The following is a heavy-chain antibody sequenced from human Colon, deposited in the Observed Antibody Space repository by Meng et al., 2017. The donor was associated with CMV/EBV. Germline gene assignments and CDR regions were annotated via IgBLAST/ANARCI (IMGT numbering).Heavy chain of an antibody. CDR3: SRGADPYKSGIY. J-gene: IGHJ4*02. CDR2: IHHSGST. V-gene: IGHV4-34*01. CDR1: GGSLSGYY. D-gene: IGHD5-24*01. Sequence: QWHIQVWGPDVLRPSGTLSLTCTVYGGSLSGYYWTWIRQPPGKGLEWIGEIHHSGSTFYNPSLNNRVSISVDTSKNQFSLNLRSVTAADTAVYYCSRGADPYKSGIYWGQGALVTVSS.